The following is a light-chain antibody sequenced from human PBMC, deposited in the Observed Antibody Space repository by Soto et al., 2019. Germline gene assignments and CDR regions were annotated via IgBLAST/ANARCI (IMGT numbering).Light chain of an antibody. CDR1: SGYSNYK. CDR3: GADHGSGSNFVV. CDR2: VGTGGIVG. Sequence: QPALTQPPSASASLGASVTLTCTLSSGYSNYKVDWYQQRPGKGPRFVMRVGTGGIVGSKGDGIPDRFSVLGSGLNRYLTIKNIQEEDESDYHCGADHGSGSNFVVFGGGTKLTVL. V-gene: IGLV9-49*01. J-gene: IGLJ2*01.